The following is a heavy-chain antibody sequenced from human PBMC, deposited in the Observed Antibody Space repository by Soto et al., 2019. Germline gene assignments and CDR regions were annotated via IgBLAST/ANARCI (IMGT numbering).Heavy chain of an antibody. CDR3: ARDSGIAAAGTGDWFDP. CDR2: IYYSGST. J-gene: IGHJ5*02. V-gene: IGHV4-59*01. Sequence: PSETLSLTCTVSGGSISSYYWSWIRQPPGKGLEWIGYIYYSGSTNYNPSLKSRVTISVDTSKNQFSLKLSSVTAADTAVYYCARDSGIAAAGTGDWFDPWGQGTLVTVSS. CDR1: GGSISSYY. D-gene: IGHD6-13*01.